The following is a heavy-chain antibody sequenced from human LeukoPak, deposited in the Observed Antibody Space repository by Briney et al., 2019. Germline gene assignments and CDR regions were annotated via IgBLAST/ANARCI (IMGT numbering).Heavy chain of an antibody. CDR2: IKWNGGDT. J-gene: IGHJ3*02. Sequence: PGGSLRLSCVACGFSFDDHGMTWVGPAAGRGGDGVAGIKWNGGDTGCADSVKRRFTISRDNAKNSLYLQMNSLRAEDTALYYCARDRRLQWLDVFDIWGQETMVTVSS. D-gene: IGHD2-15*01. CDR1: GFSFDDHG. CDR3: ARDRRLQWLDVFDI. V-gene: IGHV3-20*04.